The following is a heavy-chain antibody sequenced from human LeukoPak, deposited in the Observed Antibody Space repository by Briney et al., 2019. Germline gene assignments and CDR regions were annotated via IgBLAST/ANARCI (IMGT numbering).Heavy chain of an antibody. CDR3: ATHHSETYSRVPF. CDR2: IKSDGSRT. J-gene: IGHJ4*02. V-gene: IGHV3-74*01. Sequence: GRSLRLSCAASGFTFNSYWMYWVRQAAGKGLVCGSGIKSDGSRTNYANSVKGRFTISRDNARSTLYLQMNSLRAEDTAVYYCATHHSETYSRVPFWGQGTLVTVSS. CDR1: GFTFNSYW. D-gene: IGHD1-26*01.